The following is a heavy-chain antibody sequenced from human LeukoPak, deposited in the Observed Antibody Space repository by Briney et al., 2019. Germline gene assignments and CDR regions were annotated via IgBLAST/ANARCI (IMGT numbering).Heavy chain of an antibody. CDR3: AREMVRGNWFDP. D-gene: IGHD3-10*01. Sequence: GTSVKVSSKASGYTFTSYDINWVRQATGQGLEWMGWTNPNSGNTGYAQKFQGRVTMTRNTSISTAYMELSSLRSEDTAVYYCAREMVRGNWFDPWGQGTLVTVSS. CDR2: TNPNSGNT. J-gene: IGHJ5*02. V-gene: IGHV1-8*01. CDR1: GYTFTSYD.